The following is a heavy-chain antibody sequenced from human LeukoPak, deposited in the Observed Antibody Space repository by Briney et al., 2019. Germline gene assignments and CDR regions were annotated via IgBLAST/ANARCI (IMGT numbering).Heavy chain of an antibody. CDR1: GFTFSSYA. D-gene: IGHD6-19*01. CDR2: ISYDGSNK. V-gene: IGHV3-30-3*01. CDR3: ARDSTQWLVPQYYFDY. J-gene: IGHJ4*02. Sequence: PGRSLRLSCAASGFTFSSYAMHWVRQAPGKGLEWVAVISYDGSNKYYADSVKGRFTISRDNSKNTLYLQMNSLRAEDTAVYYCARDSTQWLVPQYYFDYWAREPWSPSPQ.